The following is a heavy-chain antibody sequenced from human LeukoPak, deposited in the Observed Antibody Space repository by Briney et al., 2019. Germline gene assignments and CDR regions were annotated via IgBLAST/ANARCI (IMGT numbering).Heavy chain of an antibody. V-gene: IGHV1-46*01. CDR3: ARDRTYSYGYGVTLDY. CDR2: INPSCGST. J-gene: IGHJ4*02. Sequence: ASVKVSFKASGYTFTSYYMHWVRQAPGQGLEWMGIINPSCGSTSYAQKFQGRVTMTRDTATSTVYMELSSLRSEDTAVYYCARDRTYSYGYGVTLDYWGQGTLVTVSS. CDR1: GYTFTSYY. D-gene: IGHD5-18*01.